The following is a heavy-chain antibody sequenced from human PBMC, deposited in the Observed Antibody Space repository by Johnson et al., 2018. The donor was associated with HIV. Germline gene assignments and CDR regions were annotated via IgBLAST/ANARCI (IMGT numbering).Heavy chain of an antibody. CDR2: ISSNGGST. V-gene: IGHV3-64*01. D-gene: IGHD4-17*01. Sequence: VQLVESGGGLVQPGGSLRLSCAASGFTFSTYGMHWVRQAPGRGLEYVSAISSNGGSTYYANSVKGRFTISRDNSKNTLYLQMNSLRAEDTAVYYCARDGGNDYGDYVGGGALDIWGQGTMVTVSS. CDR1: GFTFSTYG. J-gene: IGHJ3*02. CDR3: ARDGGNDYGDYVGGGALDI.